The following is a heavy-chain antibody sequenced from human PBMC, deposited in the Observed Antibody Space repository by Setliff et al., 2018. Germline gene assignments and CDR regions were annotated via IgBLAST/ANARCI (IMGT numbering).Heavy chain of an antibody. CDR1: GFTFSSYA. J-gene: IGHJ4*02. CDR3: AKGQGQYYDSSGYYGRVLDY. Sequence: QPGGSLRLSCAASGFTFSSYAMSWVRQAPGKGLEWVSAISGSGGSTYYADSVKCRFTISRDNSKNTLFLEMNSLRTEDTAVYYCAKGQGQYYDSSGYYGRVLDYWGQGTLVTVSS. D-gene: IGHD3-22*01. CDR2: ISGSGGST. V-gene: IGHV3-23*01.